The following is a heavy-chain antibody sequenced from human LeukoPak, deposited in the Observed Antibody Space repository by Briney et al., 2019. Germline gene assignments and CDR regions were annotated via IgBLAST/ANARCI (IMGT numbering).Heavy chain of an antibody. D-gene: IGHD3-10*01. CDR1: GDSVSGYY. CDR3: ARALRGSGSYYYYFDY. J-gene: IGHJ4*02. V-gene: IGHV4-59*02. CDR2: THHSGST. Sequence: PSETLSLTCIVSGDSVSGYYWNWIRQPPGKGLEWIGYTHHSGSTNYNPSLKSRVTISVDTSKNQFSLKLSSVTAADTAVYYCARALRGSGSYYYYFDYWGQGTLVTVSS.